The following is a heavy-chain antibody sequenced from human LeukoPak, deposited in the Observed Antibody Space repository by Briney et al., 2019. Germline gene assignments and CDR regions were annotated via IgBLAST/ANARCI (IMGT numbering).Heavy chain of an antibody. V-gene: IGHV1-2*02. Sequence: ASVRVSCTAPGYTFSGSFMHWVRQAPGQGLEWMGWIKPNSAGTRYAQKFQGRVTMTRDTSISTAYMELSRLRSDDTAVYYCARPAGDGYRSPGDYWGQGTLVTVSS. D-gene: IGHD5-24*01. J-gene: IGHJ4*02. CDR3: ARPAGDGYRSPGDY. CDR1: GYTFSGSF. CDR2: IKPNSAGT.